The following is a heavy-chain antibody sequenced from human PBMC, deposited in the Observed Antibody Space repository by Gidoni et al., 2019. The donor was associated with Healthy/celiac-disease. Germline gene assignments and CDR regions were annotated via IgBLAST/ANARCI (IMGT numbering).Heavy chain of an antibody. J-gene: IGHJ5*02. CDR1: GYTFTSYD. CDR3: ARVPLGYGDYKHWFDP. D-gene: IGHD4-17*01. V-gene: IGHV1-8*01. CDR2: MNPNSGNT. Sequence: QVQLVQSGAEVKKPGASVKVSCKASGYTFTSYDINWLRQATGQGLEWMGWMNPNSGNTGYAQKFQGRVTMTRNTSISTAYMELSSLRSEDTAVYYCARVPLGYGDYKHWFDPWGQGTLVTVSS.